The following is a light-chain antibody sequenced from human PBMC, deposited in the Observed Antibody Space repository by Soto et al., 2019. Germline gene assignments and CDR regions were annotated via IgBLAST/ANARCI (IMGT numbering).Light chain of an antibody. V-gene: IGKV3-15*01. CDR3: QQYNDWPRT. J-gene: IGKJ1*01. CDR1: QSISDT. CDR2: GAS. Sequence: EIVMTQSPATLSVSPGGRATLSCRASQSISDTLAWYQQKPGQAPRLLIYGASTRAPGSPDRFSASGSATEFTLTISSLQSEDFAVYYCQQYNDWPRTFGQGTKVDIK.